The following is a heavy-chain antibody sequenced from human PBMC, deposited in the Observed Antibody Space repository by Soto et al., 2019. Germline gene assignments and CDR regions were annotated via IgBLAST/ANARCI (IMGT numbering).Heavy chain of an antibody. D-gene: IGHD4-17*01. J-gene: IGHJ4*02. Sequence: QVQLVQSGAEVKKPGSSVKVSCKASGGTFSSYAISWVRQAPGQGLEWMGGIIPIFGTANYAQKFQGRVTITAEETPSTAYKGLSSLRSEDTAVYYCAGAPAYGDYAAIDYWGQGTLVTVSS. CDR1: GGTFSSYA. CDR2: IIPIFGTA. CDR3: AGAPAYGDYAAIDY. V-gene: IGHV1-69*12.